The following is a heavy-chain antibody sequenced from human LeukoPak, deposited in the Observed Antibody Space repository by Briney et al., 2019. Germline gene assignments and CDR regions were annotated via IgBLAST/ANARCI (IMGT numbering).Heavy chain of an antibody. V-gene: IGHV1-2*02. J-gene: IGHJ6*03. CDR1: GYTFTGYY. D-gene: IGHD2-8*01. Sequence: GASVEVSCKASGYTFTGYYMHWVRQAPGQGLEWMGWINPNSGGTNYAQKFQGTVTMTRHTSISTAYMELSRLRSDDTAVYYCARGGAIVLMVYGFPYMAVWGKGTTVTVSS. CDR3: ARGGAIVLMVYGFPYMAV. CDR2: INPNSGGT.